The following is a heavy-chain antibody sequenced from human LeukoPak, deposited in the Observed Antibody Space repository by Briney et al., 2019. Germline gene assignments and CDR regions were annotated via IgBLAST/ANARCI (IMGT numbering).Heavy chain of an antibody. Sequence: GGSLRLSCAASGFTFSSYSMNWVRQAPGKGLEWVSSISSSSYIYYADSVKGRFTISRDNAKNSLYLQMNSLRAEDTAVYYCARDPSITMILGAFDIWGQGTMVTVSS. CDR3: ARDPSITMILGAFDI. CDR2: ISSSSYI. D-gene: IGHD3-22*01. V-gene: IGHV3-21*01. J-gene: IGHJ3*02. CDR1: GFTFSSYS.